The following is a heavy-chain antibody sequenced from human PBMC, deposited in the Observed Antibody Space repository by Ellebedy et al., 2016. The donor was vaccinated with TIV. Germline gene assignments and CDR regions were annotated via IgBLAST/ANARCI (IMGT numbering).Heavy chain of an antibody. J-gene: IGHJ4*02. CDR1: GYTFTGYY. CDR2: IDPNSGDT. V-gene: IGHV1-2*02. D-gene: IGHD2-15*01. Sequence: ASVKVSCXASGYTFTGYYIHWVRQAPGQGLGWMGWIDPNSGDTDFAQKFQGRVTMARDTSITTAYMELSRLRSDDTAVYYCARDEGYCSGGNCYSGFGVWGQGTLVTVSS. CDR3: ARDEGYCSGGNCYSGFGV.